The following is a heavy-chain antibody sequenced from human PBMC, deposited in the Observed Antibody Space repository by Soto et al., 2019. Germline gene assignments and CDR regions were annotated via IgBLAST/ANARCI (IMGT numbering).Heavy chain of an antibody. CDR1: RFTFSSYG. CDR3: AKDPQGFCSSPIFSYGMDV. J-gene: IGHJ6*02. D-gene: IGHD2-2*01. V-gene: IGHV3-30*18. CDR2: ISKDGTKE. Sequence: GWSLRLSCAASRFTFSSYGMHWVRQAPGKGLEWVAVISKDGTKEYYADSVKGRFTISRDNSKNTLYLQMNSLRPEDTAVYYCAKDPQGFCSSPIFSYGMDVWGQGTTVTVSS.